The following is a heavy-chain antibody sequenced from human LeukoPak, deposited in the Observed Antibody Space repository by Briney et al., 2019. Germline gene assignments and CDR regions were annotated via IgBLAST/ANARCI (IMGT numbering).Heavy chain of an antibody. Sequence: ASETLSLTCAVYGGSFSGYYWSWIRQPPGKGLEWIGEINHSGSTNYNPSLKSRVTISVDTSKNQFSLKLSSVTAADTAVYYCARARGSFTYYFDYWGQGTLVTVSP. J-gene: IGHJ4*02. CDR3: ARARGSFTYYFDY. V-gene: IGHV4-34*01. D-gene: IGHD3-16*01. CDR1: GGSFSGYY. CDR2: INHSGST.